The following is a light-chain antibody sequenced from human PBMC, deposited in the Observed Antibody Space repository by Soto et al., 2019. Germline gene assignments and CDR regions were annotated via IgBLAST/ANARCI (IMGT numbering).Light chain of an antibody. CDR2: GNT. J-gene: IGLJ1*01. CDR1: SSNIGARYD. CDR3: QSYDSGLSSFV. Sequence: QSVLTQPTSVSGAPGQRVTISCTGSSSNIGARYDVHWYQQLPEAAPRLLIYGNTNRPSGVPDRFSASKSGTSASLAITGLQTEDEADYFCQSYDSGLSSFVFGTGTKLTVL. V-gene: IGLV1-40*01.